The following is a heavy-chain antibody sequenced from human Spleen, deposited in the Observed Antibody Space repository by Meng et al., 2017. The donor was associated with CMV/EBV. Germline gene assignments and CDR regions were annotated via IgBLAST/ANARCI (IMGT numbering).Heavy chain of an antibody. Sequence: ASVKVSCKASGYTFTDYYMHWVRQAPGQGLEWMGWINPNSGGTNYAQKFQGRVTMTRDTSISTAYMELSRLRSDDTAVYYCARGYQLPDSERDGMDVWGQGTTVTVSS. V-gene: IGHV1-2*02. CDR3: ARGYQLPDSERDGMDV. J-gene: IGHJ6*02. CDR2: INPNSGGT. CDR1: GYTFTDYY. D-gene: IGHD2-2*01.